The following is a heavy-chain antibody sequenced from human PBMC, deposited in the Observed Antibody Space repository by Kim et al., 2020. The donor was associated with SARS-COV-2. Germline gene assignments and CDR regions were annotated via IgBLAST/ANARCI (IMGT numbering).Heavy chain of an antibody. J-gene: IGHJ4*02. Sequence: SVKVSCKASGGTFSSYAISWVRQAPGQGLEWMGGIIPIFGTANYAQKFQGRVTITADESTSTAYMELSSLRSEDTAVYYCARGGGGDVLVVYYYFDYWGQGTLVTVSS. CDR2: IIPIFGTA. D-gene: IGHD2-8*02. V-gene: IGHV1-69*13. CDR1: GGTFSSYA. CDR3: ARGGGGDVLVVYYYFDY.